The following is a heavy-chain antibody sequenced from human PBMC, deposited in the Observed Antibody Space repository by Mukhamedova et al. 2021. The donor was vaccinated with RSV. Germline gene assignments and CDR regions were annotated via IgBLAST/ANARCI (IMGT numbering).Heavy chain of an antibody. Sequence: EWMGWMNPNSGNTGYAQKFQGRVTMTRNTSISTAYMELSSLRSEDTAVYYCARVIGGSGSPHHYYYYYGMDVWGQGTTVTVS. D-gene: IGHD3-10*01. V-gene: IGHV1-8*01. J-gene: IGHJ6*02. CDR3: ARVIGGSGSPHHYYYYYGMDV. CDR2: MNPNSGNT.